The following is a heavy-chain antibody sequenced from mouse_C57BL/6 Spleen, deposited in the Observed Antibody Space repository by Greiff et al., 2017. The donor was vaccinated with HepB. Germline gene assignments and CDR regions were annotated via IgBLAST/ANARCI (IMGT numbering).Heavy chain of an antibody. V-gene: IGHV1-61*01. Sequence: QVQLQQSGAELVRPGSSVKLSCKASGYTFTSYWMDWVKQRPGQGLEWIGNIYPSDSETYYNQKFKDKATLTVDKSSSTAYMQLSSLTSEDSAVYYCARSPLYYGYVGYAMDYWGQGTSVTVSS. CDR3: ARSPLYYGYVGYAMDY. D-gene: IGHD2-2*01. CDR2: IYPSDSET. CDR1: GYTFTSYW. J-gene: IGHJ4*01.